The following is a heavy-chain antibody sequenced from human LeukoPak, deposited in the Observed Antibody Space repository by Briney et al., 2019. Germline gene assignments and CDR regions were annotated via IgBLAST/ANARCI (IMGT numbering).Heavy chain of an antibody. CDR2: ISGNSGTT. CDR3: ARGGITIFGVVIGPDY. D-gene: IGHD3-3*01. J-gene: IGHJ4*02. Sequence: GGSLRLSCAASGFTFSSYGMSWVRQAPGKGLEWVSGISGNSGTTYYADSVKGRFTISRDNSKNSLYLQMNSLRAEDTALYYCARGGITIFGVVIGPDYWGQGTLVTVSS. CDR1: GFTFSSYG. V-gene: IGHV3-23*01.